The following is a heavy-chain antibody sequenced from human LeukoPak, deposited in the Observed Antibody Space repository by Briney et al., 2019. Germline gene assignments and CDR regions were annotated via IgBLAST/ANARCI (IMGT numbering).Heavy chain of an antibody. CDR1: GGSISSYY. V-gene: IGHV4-59*08. CDR2: IYYSGST. Sequence: SETLSLTCTVSGGSISSYYWSWIRQPPGKGLEWIGYIYYSGSTNYNPSLKSRVTISVDTSKNQFSLKLSSVTAADTAVYYCASLQMATIRGLEDYWGQGTLVTVSS. J-gene: IGHJ4*02. D-gene: IGHD5-24*01. CDR3: ASLQMATIRGLEDY.